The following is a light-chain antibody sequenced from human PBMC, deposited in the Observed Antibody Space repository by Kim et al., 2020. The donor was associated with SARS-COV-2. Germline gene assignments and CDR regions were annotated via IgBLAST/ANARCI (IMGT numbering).Light chain of an antibody. CDR1: SSNVGSNY. V-gene: IGLV1-47*01. J-gene: IGLJ3*02. CDR3: AAWEDSLSGSWV. Sequence: QRVTISCCGSSSNVGSNYIYWDQQLPGTAPNLLIFRNNQRPSGVPDRFSGSESGTSATLAISGLRSEDEADYYCAAWEDSLSGSWVFGGGTQLTVL. CDR2: RNN.